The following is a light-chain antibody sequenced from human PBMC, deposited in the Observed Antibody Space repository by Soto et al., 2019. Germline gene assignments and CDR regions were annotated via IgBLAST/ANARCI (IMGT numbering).Light chain of an antibody. J-gene: IGKJ2*01. V-gene: IGKV3-15*01. CDR2: DAS. CDR3: QQYDNWPYT. Sequence: EIMMTQSPATLSVSPGERATLSCRASQSVSSNLAWYQQKPGQAPRLLIYDASTRATGIPARFSGSGSGTEFTLTISSLQSEDFAVYYCQQYDNWPYTFGQGTMLEIK. CDR1: QSVSSN.